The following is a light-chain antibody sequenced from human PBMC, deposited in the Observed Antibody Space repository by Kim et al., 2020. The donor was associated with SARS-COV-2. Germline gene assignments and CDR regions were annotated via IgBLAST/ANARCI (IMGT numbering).Light chain of an antibody. J-gene: IGLJ2*01. CDR2: YGP. Sequence: VAAAPGKAARITCRRGTLAVVTVHWYPPKPAQAPMVVISYGPARPSGIPERFSGSTSGNAATLTIGRVEAGDEADYYCQVGNSGVVFGGGTQLTVL. CDR3: QVGNSGVV. V-gene: IGLV3-21*04. CDR1: TLAVVT.